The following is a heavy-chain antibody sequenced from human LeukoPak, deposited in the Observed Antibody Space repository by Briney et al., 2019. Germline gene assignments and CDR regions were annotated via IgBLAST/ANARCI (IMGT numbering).Heavy chain of an antibody. CDR2: ISSSSSYI. Sequence: PGGSLRLSCAASGFTFSSYSMNWVRQAPGKGLEWVSSISSSSSYIYYADSVKGRFTISRDNAKNSLYLQMNSLRTEDTAVYYCTREYYDFWSIPFDPWGQGTLVTVSS. CDR1: GFTFSSYS. CDR3: TREYYDFWSIPFDP. J-gene: IGHJ5*02. V-gene: IGHV3-21*03. D-gene: IGHD3-3*01.